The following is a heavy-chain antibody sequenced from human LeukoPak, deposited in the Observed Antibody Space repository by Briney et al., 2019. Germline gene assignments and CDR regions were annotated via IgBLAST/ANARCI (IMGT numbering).Heavy chain of an antibody. D-gene: IGHD6-13*01. CDR3: ARDDHWGIAAAGVYYGMDV. J-gene: IGHJ6*02. CDR1: GFTFSDYY. Sequence: PGGSLRLSCAASGFTFSDYYMSWIRQAPGKGLEWVSYISSSSSYTNYAHSVKGRFTISRDNANNSLYLQMNRLRAEDTAVYYCARDDHWGIAAAGVYYGMDVWGQGTTVTVSS. V-gene: IGHV3-11*05. CDR2: ISSSSSYT.